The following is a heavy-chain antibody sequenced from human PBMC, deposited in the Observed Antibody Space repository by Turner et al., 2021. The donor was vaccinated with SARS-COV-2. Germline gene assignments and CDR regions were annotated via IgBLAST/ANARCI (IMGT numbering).Heavy chain of an antibody. CDR3: ARDTRVVPLWVDS. J-gene: IGHJ4*02. D-gene: IGHD2-2*01. V-gene: IGHV4-39*02. CDR2: IYYSGTT. Sequence: QLQLQESGPGLVKPSETLYLTCTVSGASVNNSDYYWAWIRQPPEKGLEWIGNIYYSGTTYYNPSLKSRVTISVDTSKNQFSLKLTSVTAADTAVYFCARDTRVVPLWVDSWGQGTLVTVSS. CDR1: GASVNNSDYY.